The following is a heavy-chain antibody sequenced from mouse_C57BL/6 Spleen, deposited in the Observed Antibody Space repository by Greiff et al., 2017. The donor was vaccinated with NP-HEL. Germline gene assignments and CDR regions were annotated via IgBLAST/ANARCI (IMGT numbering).Heavy chain of an antibody. Sequence: EVMLVESEGGLVQPGSSMKLSCTASGFTFSDYYMAWVRQVPEKGLEWVANINYDGSSTYYLDSLKSRFIISRDNAKNILYLQMSSLKSEDTATYYCARDSAYYYGSSLYYAMDYWGQGTSVTVSS. CDR3: ARDSAYYYGSSLYYAMDY. J-gene: IGHJ4*01. V-gene: IGHV5-16*01. CDR2: INYDGSST. CDR1: GFTFSDYY. D-gene: IGHD1-1*01.